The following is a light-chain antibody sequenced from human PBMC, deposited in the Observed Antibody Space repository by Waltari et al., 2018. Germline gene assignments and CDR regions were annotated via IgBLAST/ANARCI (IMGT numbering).Light chain of an antibody. J-gene: IGLJ2*01. Sequence: QSALTQPPSASGSPGQSVTISCTGTSSDVGAYDYVSWYQHHPDKAPKLIIFEVNKWPSGLPDRFSGSKSGNTASLTVSGLQAEDEADYYCSSYAGTDNFVVFGGGTKLTVL. CDR1: SSDVGAYDY. CDR2: EVN. V-gene: IGLV2-8*01. CDR3: SSYAGTDNFVV.